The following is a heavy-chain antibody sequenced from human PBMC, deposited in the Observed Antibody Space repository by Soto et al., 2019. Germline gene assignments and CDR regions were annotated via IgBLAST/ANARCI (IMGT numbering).Heavy chain of an antibody. D-gene: IGHD1-26*01. V-gene: IGHV3-30*18. CDR1: GFTFRSFG. CDR3: AKERIVGATKLVYYGMDV. CDR2: ISYDGSNK. J-gene: IGHJ6*01. Sequence: SLRLSCAASGFTFRSFGMHWVRQAPGKGLEWVAVISYDGSNKYYADSVKGRFTISRDNSKNTLYLQMNSLRAEDTAVYYCAKERIVGATKLVYYGMDVWGQGTTVTV.